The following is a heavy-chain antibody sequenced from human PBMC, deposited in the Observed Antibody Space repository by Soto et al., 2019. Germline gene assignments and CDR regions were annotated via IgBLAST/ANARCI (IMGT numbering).Heavy chain of an antibody. CDR2: IYHSGTT. D-gene: IGHD6-6*01. J-gene: IGHJ4*02. CDR1: CYSLTSGYH. CDR3: VRVYGRSSCFFDS. V-gene: IGHV4-38-2*01. Sequence: SETLSLTCGVSCYSLTSGYHWGWIRQPPGKGLEWIGTIYHSGTTYYNPSLMSRVTMSVDTSKNQFSLKVTSATAADTAVYFCVRVYGRSSCFFDSWGQGTLVTVSS.